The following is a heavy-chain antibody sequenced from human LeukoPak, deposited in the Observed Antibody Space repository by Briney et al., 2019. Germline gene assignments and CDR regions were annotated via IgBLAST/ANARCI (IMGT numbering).Heavy chain of an antibody. D-gene: IGHD5-24*01. V-gene: IGHV4-59*01. J-gene: IGHJ4*02. Sequence: SETLSLTCTVSGGSISSYYWSWIRQPPGRGLEWIGYIYYSGSTNYNPSLKSRLTISVDTSKNQFSLKLTSVTAADTAMYYCARAGVMSTIGRFDYWGQGTLVTVSS. CDR2: IYYSGST. CDR3: ARAGVMSTIGRFDY. CDR1: GGSISSYY.